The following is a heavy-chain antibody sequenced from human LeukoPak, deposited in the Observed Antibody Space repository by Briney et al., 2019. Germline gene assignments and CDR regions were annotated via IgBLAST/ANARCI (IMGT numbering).Heavy chain of an antibody. J-gene: IGHJ4*02. Sequence: ASVKVSCKASGGTFSNYAVSGVRQAPGQGLEWMGGFIPVFGPANYAQKFQGRVTITADESTSTAYMELSSLRSEDTAVYYCARAGEVYNSGSYLEYWGQGTLVTVSS. D-gene: IGHD6-19*01. CDR1: GGTFSNYA. CDR3: ARAGEVYNSGSYLEY. V-gene: IGHV1-69*13. CDR2: FIPVFGPA.